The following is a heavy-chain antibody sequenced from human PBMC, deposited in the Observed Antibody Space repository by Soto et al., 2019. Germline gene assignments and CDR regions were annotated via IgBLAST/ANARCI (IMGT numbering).Heavy chain of an antibody. V-gene: IGHV2-5*02. J-gene: IGHJ3*02. CDR2: IYWDDDK. CDR1: GFSLSTSGVG. Sequence: GSGPTLVNPTQTLTLTCTFSGFSLSTSGVGVGWIRQPPGKALEWLALIYWDDDKRYSPSLKSRLTITKDTSKNQVVLTMTKIEPVDTATYFCAHRAEPVVVPAANDAFDIWGQGTMVTVSS. D-gene: IGHD2-2*01. CDR3: AHRAEPVVVPAANDAFDI.